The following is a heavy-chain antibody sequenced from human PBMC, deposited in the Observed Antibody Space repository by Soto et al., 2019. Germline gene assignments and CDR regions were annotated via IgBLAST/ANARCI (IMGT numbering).Heavy chain of an antibody. CDR3: AKLPLYNLYDAFDI. D-gene: IGHD1-20*01. Sequence: EVQLVESGGGLVQPGGSLRLSCAASGFTFNSYWMNWVRQAPGKGLEWVANIKQDGSETYYVDSVKGRFTISRDNAKKSLYLKMNSLRAEDTAVYYCAKLPLYNLYDAFDIWGQGTMVTVSS. CDR1: GFTFNSYW. V-gene: IGHV3-7*01. CDR2: IKQDGSET. J-gene: IGHJ3*02.